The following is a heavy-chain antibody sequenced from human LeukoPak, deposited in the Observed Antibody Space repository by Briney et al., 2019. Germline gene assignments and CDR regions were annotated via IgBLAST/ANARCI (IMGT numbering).Heavy chain of an antibody. V-gene: IGHV3-23*01. D-gene: IGHD3-3*01. J-gene: IGHJ4*02. CDR1: GFTFSTYG. CDR3: ARAPYDFWSGYYGGLYFDY. CDR2: ISGRGIST. Sequence: GGTLRLSCAASGFTFSTYGMSWVRQAPGKGLEWVSAISGRGISTYYADSVKGRFTVSRDNSRNTLYLQMNSLRAEDTAVYYCARAPYDFWSGYYGGLYFDYWGQGTLVTVSS.